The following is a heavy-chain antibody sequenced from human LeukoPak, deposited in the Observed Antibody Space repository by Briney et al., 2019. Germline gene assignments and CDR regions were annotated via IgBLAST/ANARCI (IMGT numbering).Heavy chain of an antibody. Sequence: TGGSLRLSCVASGFPFSSYWMTWVRQAPGKGLEWVSAISDSGGRTYYADSVKGRFTISRENSKNTLYLQMNSLRAEDTAVYYCAKETYSSGSYIDSWGQGTLVTVSS. CDR1: GFPFSSYW. CDR3: AKETYSSGSYIDS. J-gene: IGHJ4*02. CDR2: ISDSGGRT. D-gene: IGHD6-19*01. V-gene: IGHV3-23*01.